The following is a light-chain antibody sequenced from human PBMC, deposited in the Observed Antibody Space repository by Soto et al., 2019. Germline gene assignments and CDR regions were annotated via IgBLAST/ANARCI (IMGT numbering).Light chain of an antibody. V-gene: IGLV2-14*01. CDR2: DVS. CDR3: SSYAGSSTPVL. Sequence: QAVVTQPASVSGSPGQSITFSCTGTSSDVGGYNYVSWYQQHPGEAPKLLIYDVSHRPSGVSNRFSGSKSGNTASLTISGLQAEDEADYYCSSYAGSSTPVLFGGGTKLTVL. J-gene: IGLJ2*01. CDR1: SSDVGGYNY.